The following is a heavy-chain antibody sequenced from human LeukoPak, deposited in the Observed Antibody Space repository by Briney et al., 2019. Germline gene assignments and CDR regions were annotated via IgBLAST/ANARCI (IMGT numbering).Heavy chain of an antibody. D-gene: IGHD3-22*01. V-gene: IGHV1-24*01. CDR1: GYTLTELS. Sequence: ASVKVSCKVSGYTLTELSMHWVRQAPGKGLEWMGGFDPEDGETIYEQKFQGRVTMTEDTSTDTAYMELSSLRSEDTAVYYCATDTYYYDSSGYKEVDYWGQGTLVTVSS. CDR2: FDPEDGET. J-gene: IGHJ4*02. CDR3: ATDTYYYDSSGYKEVDY.